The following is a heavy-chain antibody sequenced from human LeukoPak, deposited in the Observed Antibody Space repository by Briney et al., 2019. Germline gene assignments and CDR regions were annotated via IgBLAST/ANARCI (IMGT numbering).Heavy chain of an antibody. CDR1: GFTLSNYW. CDR3: ARPYCSGGSCTYYFDY. J-gene: IGHJ4*02. CDR2: INSDGSNI. V-gene: IGHV3-74*01. Sequence: GGSLRLSCAASGFTLSNYWMHWFRQAPGKRLMWVSRINSDGSNIRYADSVKGRFTISRDNAKNSLYLQMNSLRAEDTAVYYCARPYCSGGSCTYYFDYWGQGTLVTVSS. D-gene: IGHD2-15*01.